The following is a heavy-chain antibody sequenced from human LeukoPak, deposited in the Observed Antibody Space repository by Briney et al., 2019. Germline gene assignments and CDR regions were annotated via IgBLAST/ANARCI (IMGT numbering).Heavy chain of an antibody. CDR1: GFTFSSYS. D-gene: IGHD5-12*01. V-gene: IGHV3-21*01. CDR3: AREWPDDAFDI. J-gene: IGHJ3*02. Sequence: GGSLRLSCAASGFTFSSYSMNWVRQAPGKGLEWVSSISSSSSYIYHADSVKGRFTISRDNAKNSLYLQMNSLRAEDTAVYYCAREWPDDAFDIWGQGTMVTVSS. CDR2: ISSSSSYI.